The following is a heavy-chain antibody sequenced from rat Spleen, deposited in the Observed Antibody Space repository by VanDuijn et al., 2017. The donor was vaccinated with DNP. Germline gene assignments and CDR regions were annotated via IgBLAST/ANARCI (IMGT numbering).Heavy chain of an antibody. CDR2: ITGGSGTT. CDR3: ARRLFVYGSNAHWYFDF. J-gene: IGHJ1*01. Sequence: EVQLVESGGDLVQPGRSLKLSCVASGFTFSYYWMAWIRQVPGKGLEWIASITGGSGTTSYPDGVKGRFMISRDDTKNTLSLQMDSLRSEVTATYYCARRLFVYGSNAHWYFDFWGPGTMVTVSS. CDR1: GFTFSYYW. D-gene: IGHD1-3*01. V-gene: IGHV5-31*01.